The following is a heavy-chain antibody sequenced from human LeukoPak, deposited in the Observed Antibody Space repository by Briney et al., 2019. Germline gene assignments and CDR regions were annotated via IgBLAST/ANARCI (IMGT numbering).Heavy chain of an antibody. D-gene: IGHD1-26*01. CDR1: GGSISSYY. CDR2: IYYSGST. Sequence: SETLSLTCTVSGGSISSYYWSWIRQPPGKGLEWIGYIYYSGSTNYNPSLESRITISVDTSKNQFSLKLSSVTAADTAVYYCARDGGIVGASVDYWGQGTLVTVSS. CDR3: ARDGGIVGASVDY. V-gene: IGHV4-59*01. J-gene: IGHJ4*02.